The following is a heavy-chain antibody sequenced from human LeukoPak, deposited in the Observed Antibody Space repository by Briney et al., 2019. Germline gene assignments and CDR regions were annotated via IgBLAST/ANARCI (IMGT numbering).Heavy chain of an antibody. V-gene: IGHV3-30*01. CDR1: GFTFSSYP. J-gene: IGHJ6*03. CDR2: ISYDGTNK. Sequence: GGSLRLSCAASGFTFSSYPMHWVRQAPGKGLEWVALISYDGTNKYYADSVKGRFAISRDNSKNTLYLQMNSLRAEHTAVYYCARSVPLPFYYYMDVWGKGTTVTVSS. D-gene: IGHD2-15*01. CDR3: ARSVPLPFYYYMDV.